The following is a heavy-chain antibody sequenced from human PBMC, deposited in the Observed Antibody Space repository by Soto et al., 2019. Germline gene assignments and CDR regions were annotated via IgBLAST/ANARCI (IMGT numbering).Heavy chain of an antibody. CDR2: ISAYNGNT. D-gene: IGHD3-3*01. CDR3: ARVGAIFGVGWFDP. V-gene: IGHV1-18*01. CDR1: GYTFTSYG. J-gene: IGHJ5*02. Sequence: ASVKVSFKASGYTFTSYGISWLRQAPGQGLEWMGWISAYNGNTNYAQKLQGRVTMTTDTSTSTAYMELRSLRSDDTAVYYCARVGAIFGVGWFDPWGQGTLVTVSS.